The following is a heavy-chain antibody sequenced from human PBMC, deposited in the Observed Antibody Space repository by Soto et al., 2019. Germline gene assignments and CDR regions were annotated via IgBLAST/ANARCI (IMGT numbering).Heavy chain of an antibody. Sequence: SVKVSCKASGGTFSSYAISWVRQAPGQGLEWMGGIIPIFGTANYAQKFQGRVTITADESTSTAYMELSSLRSEDTAVYYCARALRRTYYYYYCGMDVWGQGTTVTVSS. CDR2: IIPIFGTA. V-gene: IGHV1-69*13. CDR1: GGTFSSYA. J-gene: IGHJ6*02. CDR3: ARALRRTYYYYYCGMDV.